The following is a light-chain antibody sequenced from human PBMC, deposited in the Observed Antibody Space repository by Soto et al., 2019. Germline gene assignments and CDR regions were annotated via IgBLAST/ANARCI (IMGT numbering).Light chain of an antibody. J-gene: IGKJ1*01. V-gene: IGKV3-15*01. CDR2: SAS. CDR3: HQYNHWLTWT. Sequence: EIVLTQSPGTLSLSPGERATLSCRASQSVSSSYLAWYQQKPGQAPRLLIYSASTRATGIPARFSGSGSGTGFTLTISSLQSEDFAVYYCHQYNHWLTWTFGQGTKVDIK. CDR1: QSVSSSY.